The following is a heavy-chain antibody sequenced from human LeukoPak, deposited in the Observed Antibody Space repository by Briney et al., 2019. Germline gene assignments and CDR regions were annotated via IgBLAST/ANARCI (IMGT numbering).Heavy chain of an antibody. CDR1: GFTFSTFG. Sequence: GGSLRLSCAASGFTFSTFGMHWVRQAPGKGLEWVAAISYDGSNQYYIDSVKGRFIISRDNSKNTLYLQMSSLRAEDTAVYYCTKLNNYDDYWGQGTQVTVSS. D-gene: IGHD1/OR15-1a*01. J-gene: IGHJ4*02. CDR2: ISYDGSNQ. V-gene: IGHV3-30*18. CDR3: TKLNNYDDY.